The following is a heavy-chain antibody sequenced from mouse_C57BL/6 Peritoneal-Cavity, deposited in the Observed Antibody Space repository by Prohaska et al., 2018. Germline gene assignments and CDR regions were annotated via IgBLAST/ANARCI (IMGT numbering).Heavy chain of an antibody. CDR1: GFTFSDYG. D-gene: IGHD1-1*01. CDR3: ARIDGSSYYAMDY. V-gene: IGHV5-15*01. J-gene: IGHJ4*01. Sequence: EVKLVESGGGLVQPGGSLKLPCAASGFTFSDYGMAWVRQAPRKGPEWVAFISNLAYSIYYADTVTGRFNISRENAKNTLYLEMSSLRSEDTAMYYCARIDGSSYYAMDYWGQGTSVTVSS. CDR2: ISNLAYSI.